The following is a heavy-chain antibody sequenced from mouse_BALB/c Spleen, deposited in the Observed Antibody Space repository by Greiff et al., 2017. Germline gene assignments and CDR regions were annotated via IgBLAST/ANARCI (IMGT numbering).Heavy chain of an antibody. J-gene: IGHJ4*01. D-gene: IGHD1-1*02. V-gene: IGHV2-9*02. CDR3: ARGAGNYAMDY. CDR2: IWAGGST. CDR1: GFSLTSYG. Sequence: VQLKESGPGLVAPSQSLSLTCTVSGFSLTSYGVPWVRQPPGKGLEWLGVIWAGGSTNYNSALMSRLSISKDNSKSQVFLKMNSLQTDDTAMYYCARGAGNYAMDYWGQGTSVTVSS.